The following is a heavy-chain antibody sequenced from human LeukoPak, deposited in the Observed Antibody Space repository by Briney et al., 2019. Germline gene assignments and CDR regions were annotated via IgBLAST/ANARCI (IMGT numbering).Heavy chain of an antibody. CDR3: ARGQGAYCSGGSCYTGYFDP. Sequence: GGALRLSCAASVFTFSSYIMNWVRQAPGKGLEWVSSITSRSSYIYYADSVKDRFTISRDNAKNSLYLQMNSLRAEDTAVYYCARGQGAYCSGGSCYTGYFDPWGQGTLVTVSS. V-gene: IGHV3-21*01. J-gene: IGHJ5*02. D-gene: IGHD2-15*01. CDR2: ITSRSSYI. CDR1: VFTFSSYI.